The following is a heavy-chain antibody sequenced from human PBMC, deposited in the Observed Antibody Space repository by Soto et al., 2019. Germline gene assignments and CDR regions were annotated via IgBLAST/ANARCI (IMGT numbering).Heavy chain of an antibody. V-gene: IGHV3-13*04. J-gene: IGHJ6*02. CDR2: IGTAGDT. CDR3: ARSPPGGYHYYYGLDV. Sequence: TASGFTFSSYDMHWVRQATGKGLEWVSAIGTAGDTYYPGSVKGRFTISRENAKNSLYLQMNSLRAGDTAVYYGARSPPGGYHYYYGLDVWGQGTTVTVSS. CDR1: GFTFSSYD. D-gene: IGHD3-22*01.